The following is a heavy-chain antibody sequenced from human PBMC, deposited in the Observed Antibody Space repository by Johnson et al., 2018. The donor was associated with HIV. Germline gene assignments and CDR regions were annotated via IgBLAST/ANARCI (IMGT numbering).Heavy chain of an antibody. D-gene: IGHD3-10*01. CDR2: ISSNGIGT. J-gene: IGHJ3*02. Sequence: VQLVESGGGVVQPGGSLRLSCAVSGFTFSNFAMHWVRQAPGKGLEYVSAISSNGIGTYYANSVDGRFTISRDNDKNPLYLEMGSLRVEDMAVYYCARSRGPMRKDAFDIWGQGTMVTVSS. V-gene: IGHV3-64*01. CDR1: GFTFSNFA. CDR3: ARSRGPMRKDAFDI.